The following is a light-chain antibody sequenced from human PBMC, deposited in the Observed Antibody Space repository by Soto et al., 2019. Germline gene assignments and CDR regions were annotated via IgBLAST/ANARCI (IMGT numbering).Light chain of an antibody. CDR3: QHYYNRPWT. CDR2: GAS. Sequence: EIVVTQSPATLSVSPGERATLSCRASQSVRSNLAWYQQKPGQAPRLLIYGASPRATGIPARFSGSGSGTEFTLTINSLQSEDFAVYYCQHYYNRPWTFGQGTKVDIK. V-gene: IGKV3-15*01. CDR1: QSVRSN. J-gene: IGKJ1*01.